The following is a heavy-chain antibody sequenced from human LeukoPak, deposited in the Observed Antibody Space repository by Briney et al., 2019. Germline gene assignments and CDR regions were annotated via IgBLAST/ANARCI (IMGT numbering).Heavy chain of an antibody. D-gene: IGHD6-13*01. CDR3: AKLHGSSRWSALWGWFDP. CDR2: ISYDGSNK. J-gene: IGHJ5*02. CDR1: GFTFNSHD. V-gene: IGHV3-30*18. Sequence: PGGSLRLSCAASGFTFNSHDMPWVRQAPGEGLEWVAVISYDGSNKYYADSVKGRFTISRDNSKNTLYLQMNSLRAEDTAVYYCAKLHGSSRWSALWGWFDPWGQGTLVTVSS.